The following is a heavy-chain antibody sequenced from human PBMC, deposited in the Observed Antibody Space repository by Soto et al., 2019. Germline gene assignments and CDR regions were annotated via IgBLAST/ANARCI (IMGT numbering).Heavy chain of an antibody. CDR2: IYRGGSTV. V-gene: IGHV3-11*01. CDR3: SKGIGGTTGHAFDV. J-gene: IGHJ6*02. Sequence: QVQLVESGGGLVKPGGSLRLSCAASGFTFSDFHMIWVRQAPGKGLEWISYIYRGGSTVSYADSVQGRFTISRDNAKNFMLSAVGRLGGGDTAVYLLSKGIGGTTGHAFDVWGQGTTVTISS. D-gene: IGHD1-7*01. CDR1: GFTFSDFH.